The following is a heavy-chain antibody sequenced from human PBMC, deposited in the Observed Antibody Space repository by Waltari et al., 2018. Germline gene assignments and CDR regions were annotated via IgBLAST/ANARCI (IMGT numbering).Heavy chain of an antibody. Sequence: EVQLVESGGDLVQPGGSLRLSCAVSGLTVSGNYMSWVRQAPGKGLEWVSLLYGGGDTYYADSVKGRFTISRDSSKNTLYLQINSLRADDTAVYYCARDLGSYAGFDYWGRGTLVTVSS. D-gene: IGHD1-26*01. J-gene: IGHJ4*02. CDR2: LYGGGDT. CDR1: GLTVSGNY. V-gene: IGHV3-66*01. CDR3: ARDLGSYAGFDY.